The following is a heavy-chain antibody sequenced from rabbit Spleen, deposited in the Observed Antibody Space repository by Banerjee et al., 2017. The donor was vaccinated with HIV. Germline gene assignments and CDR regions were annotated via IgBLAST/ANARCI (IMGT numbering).Heavy chain of an antibody. Sequence: QSLEESGGDLVKPGASLTLTCTASGVSFSASSYMCWVHQAPGKGLEWIACIDAGSSGSTYYASWAKGRFTISKTSSTTVTLQMTSLTAADTATYFCARRGGGGTGGYMFKLWGPGTLVTVS. D-gene: IGHD1-1*01. V-gene: IGHV1S40*01. CDR1: GVSFSASSY. CDR3: ARRGGGGTGGYMFKL. CDR2: IDAGSSGST. J-gene: IGHJ4*01.